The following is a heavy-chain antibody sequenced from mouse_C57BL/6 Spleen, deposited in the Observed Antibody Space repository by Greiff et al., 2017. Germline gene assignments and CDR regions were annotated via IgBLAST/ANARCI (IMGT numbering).Heavy chain of an antibody. J-gene: IGHJ2*01. CDR3: AGLRREGFDY. CDR1: GYTFTSYG. V-gene: IGHV1-81*01. D-gene: IGHD2-4*01. Sequence: VQLQQSGAELARPGASVKLSCKASGYTFTSYGISWVKQRTGQGLEWIGEIYPRSGNTYYNEKFKGKATLTADKSSSTAYMELRSLTSEDSAVYFWAGLRREGFDYWGQGTTLTVSS. CDR2: IYPRSGNT.